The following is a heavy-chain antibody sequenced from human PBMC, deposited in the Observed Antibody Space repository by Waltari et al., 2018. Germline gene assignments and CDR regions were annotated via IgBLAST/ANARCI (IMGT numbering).Heavy chain of an antibody. CDR1: GSTFTDSY. CDR3: ATSINWNDVLDP. CDR2: VDPEDGET. Sequence: EVQLVQSGAEVKKPGATVKISCQASGSTFTDSYMHWVQQAPGKGLEWMGRVDPEDGETIYAEKFQGRVTITADTSTDTAYMELSSLRSEDTAVYYCATSINWNDVLDPWGQGTLVTVSS. J-gene: IGHJ5*02. V-gene: IGHV1-69-2*01. D-gene: IGHD1-1*01.